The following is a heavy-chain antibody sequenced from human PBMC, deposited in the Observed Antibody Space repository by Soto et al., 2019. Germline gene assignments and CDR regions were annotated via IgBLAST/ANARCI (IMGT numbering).Heavy chain of an antibody. Sequence: GGSLRLSCAASSFTFNRFWIHWVRLVPGKGLGWVSRITVDGRYTSYADSVKGRFTTSRDNANNTLYLQMNSLRVEDTAVYYCARHMGDAMDVWGQGTTVTVSS. CDR1: SFTFNRFW. CDR2: ITVDGRYT. V-gene: IGHV3-74*01. J-gene: IGHJ6*02. CDR3: ARHMGDAMDV.